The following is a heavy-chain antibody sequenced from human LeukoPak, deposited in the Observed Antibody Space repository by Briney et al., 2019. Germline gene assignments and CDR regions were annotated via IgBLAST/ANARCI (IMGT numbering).Heavy chain of an antibody. CDR3: ARDRDSSGSYSYYFDY. D-gene: IGHD3-22*01. J-gene: IGHJ4*02. Sequence: GGSLRLSCAASEFTFSSYAMHWVRQAPGKGLEWVALISYDGGNKYYADSVKGRFTISRDNSKNSLYLQMNSLRAEDTAVYYCARDRDSSGSYSYYFDYWGQGTLVTVSS. CDR2: ISYDGGNK. CDR1: EFTFSSYA. V-gene: IGHV3-30-3*01.